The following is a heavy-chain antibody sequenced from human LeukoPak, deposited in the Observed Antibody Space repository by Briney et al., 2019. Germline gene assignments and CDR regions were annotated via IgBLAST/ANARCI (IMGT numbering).Heavy chain of an antibody. CDR3: AKRGPSTVTYNYYFDY. Sequence: GGSLRLSCAASGFTFIDAWMTWVRQAPGKGLEWVSAISGSGGSTYYADSVKGRFTISRDNSKNTLYLQMNSLRAEDTAVYYCAKRGPSTVTYNYYFDYWGQGTLVTVSS. CDR1: GFTFIDAW. J-gene: IGHJ4*02. CDR2: ISGSGGST. D-gene: IGHD4-17*01. V-gene: IGHV3-23*01.